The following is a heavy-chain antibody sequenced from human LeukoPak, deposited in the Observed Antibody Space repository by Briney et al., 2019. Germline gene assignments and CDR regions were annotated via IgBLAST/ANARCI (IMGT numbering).Heavy chain of an antibody. J-gene: IGHJ4*02. CDR2: IYPGDSDT. CDR3: ARPGSGYSSGWAFDY. Sequence: GESLKISCKGSGYSFTSYWIGWVRQMPGKGLEWMGIIYPGDSDTRYSPSFQGQVTISADKSISTAYLQWSSLKASDTAMYYCARPGSGYSSGWAFDYWGQRTLVTVSS. V-gene: IGHV5-51*01. D-gene: IGHD6-19*01. CDR1: GYSFTSYW.